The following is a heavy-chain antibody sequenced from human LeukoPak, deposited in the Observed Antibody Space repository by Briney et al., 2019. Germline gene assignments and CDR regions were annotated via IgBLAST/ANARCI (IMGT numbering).Heavy chain of an antibody. D-gene: IGHD3-22*01. CDR1: GFTFDDYG. CDR3: ARGLPYYYDSSGYYSGAFDI. J-gene: IGHJ3*02. CDR2: INWNGGST. V-gene: IGHV3-20*01. Sequence: PGGSLRLSCAASGFTFDDYGMSWVRQAPGKGLEWVSGINWNGGSTGYADSVKGRFTISRDNAKNSLYLQMNSLRVEDTALYHCARGLPYYYDSSGYYSGAFDIWGQGTMVTVSS.